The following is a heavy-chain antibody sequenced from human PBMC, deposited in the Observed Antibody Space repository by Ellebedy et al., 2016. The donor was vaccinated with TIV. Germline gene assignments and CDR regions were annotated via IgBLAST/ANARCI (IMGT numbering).Heavy chain of an antibody. CDR2: ISNTGSRT. D-gene: IGHD6-19*01. CDR3: AKGRGGGSDSSAPGYYFDS. V-gene: IGHV3-23*01. CDR1: GFTFSSYA. Sequence: PGGSLRLSCAASGFTFSSYAMSWVRQAPGQGLEWVSTISNTGSRTYYADSVEGRFIISSDNSKKTLYLQMNRLRAEDTAVYYCAKGRGGGSDSSAPGYYFDSWGLGTLVTVSS. J-gene: IGHJ4*02.